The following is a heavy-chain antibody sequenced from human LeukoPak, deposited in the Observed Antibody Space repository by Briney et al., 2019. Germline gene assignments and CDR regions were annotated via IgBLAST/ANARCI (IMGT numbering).Heavy chain of an antibody. D-gene: IGHD3-16*02. CDR3: ARDGIVSWYFDL. J-gene: IGHJ2*01. Sequence: SETLSLTCTVSGSSISSSSYYWGWIRQPPGKGLEWIGSIYYSGSTYYNPSLKSRVTVSVDTSKNQFSLKLSSVTAAHTAVYYCARDGIVSWYFDLWGRGTLVTVSS. CDR2: IYYSGST. V-gene: IGHV4-39*07. CDR1: GSSISSSSYY.